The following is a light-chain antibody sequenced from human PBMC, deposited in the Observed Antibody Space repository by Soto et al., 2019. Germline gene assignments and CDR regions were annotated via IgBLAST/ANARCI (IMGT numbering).Light chain of an antibody. CDR2: EVS. CDR3: SSYISSTTFPYV. CDR1: SSDVGGYNY. J-gene: IGLJ1*01. Sequence: QSALTQPASVSGSPGQSITISCTGTSSDVGGYNYVSWYQQYPGKAPKLMIYEVSNRPSGISNRFSGSKSGNTASLTISGLQSEDEADYYCSSYISSTTFPYVFGPGTKLTVL. V-gene: IGLV2-14*01.